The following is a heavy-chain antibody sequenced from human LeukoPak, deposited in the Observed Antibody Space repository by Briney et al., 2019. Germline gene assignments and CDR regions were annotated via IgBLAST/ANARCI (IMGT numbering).Heavy chain of an antibody. V-gene: IGHV3-53*01. D-gene: IGHD1-26*01. CDR2: IYSDGST. CDR1: GFIVSGDF. J-gene: IGHJ4*02. CDR3: ARERGRGRDSPWFDY. Sequence: GGSLRLSCAASGFIVSGDFMSWVRQAPGKGLEWVSAIYSDGSTYYADSVKGRFTISRDNSKNTLDLQMTGLRAEDTAVYYCARERGRGRDSPWFDYWGQGTLVTVSS.